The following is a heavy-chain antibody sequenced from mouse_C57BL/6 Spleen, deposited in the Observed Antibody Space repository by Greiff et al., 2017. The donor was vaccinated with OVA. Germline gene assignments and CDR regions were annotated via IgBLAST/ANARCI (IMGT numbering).Heavy chain of an antibody. CDR2: ILPGSGST. CDR3: ARSGNEGNGSAKAY. V-gene: IGHV1-9*01. J-gene: IGHJ4*01. CDR1: GSTFTGYW. Sequence: QVQLKESGAELLKPGASVKLSCKATGSTFTGYWIEWVKQRPGHGLEWIGEILPGSGSTNYNEKFKGKATFTADTSSNTANMQLSSLTTEDAAIYNCARSGNEGNGSAKAYWGQGTSDTDS. D-gene: IGHD1-2*01.